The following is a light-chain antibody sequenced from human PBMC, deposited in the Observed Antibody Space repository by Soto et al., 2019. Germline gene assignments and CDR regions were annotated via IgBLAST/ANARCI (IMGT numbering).Light chain of an antibody. V-gene: IGKV3-11*01. CDR2: DAS. Sequence: EIVLTQSPATLSLAPGERATLSCRASQSVSYYLAWYQQKPGQAPRLLIYDASNRATGIPARFSGSGSGTDFTLTITSLEPEDFAVYFCQQRSHWPSLTFGGGTRWISN. J-gene: IGKJ4*01. CDR1: QSVSYY. CDR3: QQRSHWPSLT.